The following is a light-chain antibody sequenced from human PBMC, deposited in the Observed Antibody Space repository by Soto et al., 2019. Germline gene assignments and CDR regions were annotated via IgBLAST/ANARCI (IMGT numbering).Light chain of an antibody. Sequence: QSALTQPASVSGSPGQSITISCTGTSSDVGGYKYVSWYQQHPDKAPKLIIYEVNSRPSGVSNRFSGSKSGNTASLTISGLQTEDEADYYCSSYANNQRLFGGGTKLTVL. J-gene: IGLJ3*02. V-gene: IGLV2-14*01. CDR1: SSDVGGYKY. CDR3: SSYANNQRL. CDR2: EVN.